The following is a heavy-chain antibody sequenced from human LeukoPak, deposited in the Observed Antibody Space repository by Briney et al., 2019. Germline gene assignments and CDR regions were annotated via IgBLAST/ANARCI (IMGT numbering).Heavy chain of an antibody. CDR1: GFTFSSYG. D-gene: IGHD6-13*01. CDR2: ISYDGSNK. Sequence: GGSLRLSCAASGFTFSSYGMHWVRQAPGKGLEWVAVISYDGSNKYYADSVKGRFTISRDNSKNTLYLQMNSLRAEDTAVYYCAKDFWEGIAAAGNMDYWGQGTLVTVSS. CDR3: AKDFWEGIAAAGNMDY. J-gene: IGHJ4*02. V-gene: IGHV3-30*18.